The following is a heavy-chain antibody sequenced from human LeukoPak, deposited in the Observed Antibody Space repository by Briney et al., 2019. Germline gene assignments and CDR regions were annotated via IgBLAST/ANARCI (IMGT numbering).Heavy chain of an antibody. CDR3: SGGARLWVGELFGAFYI. D-gene: IGHD3-10*01. CDR2: INPNSGGT. V-gene: IGHV1-2*02. J-gene: IGHJ3*02. CDR1: GYTFTNYA. Sequence: ASVKVSCKASGYTFTNYAINWVRQAPGQGLEWMGWINPNSGGTNYAQKFQGRVTMTRDTSISTAYMELSRLRSDDTAVLYWSGGARLWVGELFGAFYIWGPGTNGPVSS.